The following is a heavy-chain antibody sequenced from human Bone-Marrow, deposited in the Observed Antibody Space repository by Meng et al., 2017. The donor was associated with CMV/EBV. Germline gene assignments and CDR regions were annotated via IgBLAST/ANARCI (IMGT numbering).Heavy chain of an antibody. Sequence: ASVKVSCKASGYTFTGYYMHWVRQAPGQGLEWMGWINPNSGGTNYAQKFQGRITMTRDTSISTAYMELSRLRSDDTAVYYCARDHSSSWTNWFDPWGQGTLVTLSS. D-gene: IGHD6-13*01. V-gene: IGHV1-2*02. CDR1: GYTFTGYY. CDR3: ARDHSSSWTNWFDP. CDR2: INPNSGGT. J-gene: IGHJ5*02.